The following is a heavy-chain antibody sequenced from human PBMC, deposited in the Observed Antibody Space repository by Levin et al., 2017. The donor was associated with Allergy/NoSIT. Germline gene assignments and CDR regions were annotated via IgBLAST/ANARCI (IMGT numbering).Heavy chain of an antibody. D-gene: IGHD3-9*01. V-gene: IGHV1-2*02. CDR3: AFGFGYYNWLSPLDH. J-gene: IGHJ4*02. CDR1: GYTFTGYY. CDR2: ITPKSGGT. Sequence: ASVKVSCKASGYTFTGYYMHWVRQAPGQGLEWMGCITPKSGGTKSEQKFEGRVTLTRDTSITTAYMELSRLTYDDTAIYYCAFGFGYYNWLSPLDHWGQGTLVTVSS.